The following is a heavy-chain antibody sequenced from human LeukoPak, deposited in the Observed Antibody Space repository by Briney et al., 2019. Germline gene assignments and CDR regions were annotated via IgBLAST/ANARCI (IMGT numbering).Heavy chain of an antibody. CDR2: IYTSGST. J-gene: IGHJ4*02. CDR3: ARDYGDYAGYYFDY. Sequence: SETLSLTCTVSGGSISSGSYYWSWIRQPAGKGLEWIGRIYTSGSTNYNPSLKSRVTISVDTSKNQFSLKLGSVTAADTAVYYCARDYGDYAGYYFDYWGQGTLVTVSS. V-gene: IGHV4-61*02. D-gene: IGHD4-17*01. CDR1: GGSISSGSYY.